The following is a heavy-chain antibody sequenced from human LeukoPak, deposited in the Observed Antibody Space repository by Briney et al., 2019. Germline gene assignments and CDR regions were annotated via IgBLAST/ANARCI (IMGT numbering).Heavy chain of an antibody. D-gene: IGHD7-27*01. V-gene: IGHV3-23*01. CDR3: AKDGGLWVSAHWGDS. J-gene: IGHJ4*02. CDR1: GFTFSSYT. Sequence: GGSLRLSCTASGFTFSSYTMSWVRQAPGKGLKWVSTISTGGGNTYYADSVKGRFTVSRDDSKNTLYLQMNSLRAEDTAVYYCAKDGGLWVSAHWGDSWGRGTLVTVSS. CDR2: ISTGGGNT.